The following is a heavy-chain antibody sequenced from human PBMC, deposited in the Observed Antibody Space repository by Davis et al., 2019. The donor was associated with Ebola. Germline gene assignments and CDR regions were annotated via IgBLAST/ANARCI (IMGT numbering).Heavy chain of an antibody. CDR1: GFTFSSYW. CDR3: AKDEGVVVPADILYYYYGMDV. CDR2: IKQDGSEK. D-gene: IGHD2-2*01. V-gene: IGHV3-7*01. J-gene: IGHJ6*02. Sequence: GESLKISCAASGFTFSSYWMSWVRQAPGKGLEWVANIKQDGSEKYYVDSVKGRFTISRDNAKNTLYLQMNSLRAEDTAVYYCAKDEGVVVPADILYYYYGMDVWGQGTTVTVSS.